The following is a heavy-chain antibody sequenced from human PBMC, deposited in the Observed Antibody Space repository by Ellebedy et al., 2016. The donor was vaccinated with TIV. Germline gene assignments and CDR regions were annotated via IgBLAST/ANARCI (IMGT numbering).Heavy chain of an antibody. V-gene: IGHV3-74*01. Sequence: GESLKISCAASGFTFSSYWMHWVRQAPGKGLVWVSRINSDGSSTTYADSVKGRFTISRDNAKNTLYLQMNSLRAEDTAVYYCARGTRSSTSCPWGPWGQGTLVTVSS. J-gene: IGHJ5*02. CDR3: ARGTRSSTSCPWGP. D-gene: IGHD2-2*01. CDR2: INSDGSST. CDR1: GFTFSSYW.